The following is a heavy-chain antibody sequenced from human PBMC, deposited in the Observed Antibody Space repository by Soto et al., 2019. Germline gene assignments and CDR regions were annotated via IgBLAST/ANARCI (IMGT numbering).Heavy chain of an antibody. D-gene: IGHD3-3*01. V-gene: IGHV3-33*01. Sequence: QVQLVESGGGVVQPGRSLRLSCAASGFTFSSYGMHWVRQAPGKGLEWVAVIWYDGSNKYYADSVKGRFTISRDNSKNTLYLQMNSLRAEDTAVYYCARDRDNYDDFWSGGDGSHFDYWGQGTLVTVSS. CDR1: GFTFSSYG. CDR3: ARDRDNYDDFWSGGDGSHFDY. CDR2: IWYDGSNK. J-gene: IGHJ4*02.